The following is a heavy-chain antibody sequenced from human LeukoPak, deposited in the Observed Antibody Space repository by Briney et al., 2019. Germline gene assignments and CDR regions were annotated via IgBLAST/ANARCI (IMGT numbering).Heavy chain of an antibody. CDR3: ARVPPWFGGPPGAFDI. J-gene: IGHJ3*02. D-gene: IGHD3-10*01. V-gene: IGHV4-61*02. CDR1: GGSISSGSYY. CDR2: IYTSGST. Sequence: SQTLSLTCTVSGGSISSGSYYWSWIRQPAGKGLEWIGRIYTSGSTNYNPSLKSRDTISVDTSKNQFSLKLSSVTAADTAVYYCARVPPWFGGPPGAFDIWGQGTMVTVSS.